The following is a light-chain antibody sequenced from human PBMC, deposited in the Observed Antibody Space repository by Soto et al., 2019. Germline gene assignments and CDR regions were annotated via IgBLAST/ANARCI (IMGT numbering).Light chain of an antibody. CDR3: MQGTHWPWT. J-gene: IGKJ1*01. CDR2: KVS. CDR1: QSLVYSDGNTY. Sequence: DVVTTQSPLSLPVTLGHPAPISFMPSQSLVYSDGNTYLSWFQQRPGQSPRRLIYKVSNRDSGVPDRFSGSGSGTDFTLKISRVEAEDVGVYYCMQGTHWPWTFGQGTKVDIK. V-gene: IGKV2-30*01.